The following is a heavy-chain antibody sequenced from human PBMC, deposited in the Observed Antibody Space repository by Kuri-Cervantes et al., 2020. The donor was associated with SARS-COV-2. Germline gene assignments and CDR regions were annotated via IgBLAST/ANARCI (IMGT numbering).Heavy chain of an antibody. D-gene: IGHD1-26*01. V-gene: IGHV3-21*01. CDR2: ISSSSSYI. Sequence: GGSLRLSCAASGFTFSSYSMNWVRRAPGKGLEWVSSISSSSSYIYYADSVKGRFTISRDNAKNSLYLQMNSLRAEDTAAYYCARVSGSYSILYFDYWGQGTLVTVSS. CDR3: ARVSGSYSILYFDY. CDR1: GFTFSSYS. J-gene: IGHJ4*02.